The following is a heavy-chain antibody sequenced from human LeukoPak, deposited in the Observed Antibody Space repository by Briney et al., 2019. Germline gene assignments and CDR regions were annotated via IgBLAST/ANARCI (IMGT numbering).Heavy chain of an antibody. Sequence: QAGGSLRLSCAVSGFTFSGFWMSWSRQSPGKGLEWVASINSDGSEGYYADVVKGRFTISRDNAKNSLYLQINSLRAADTAVYYCARSSYSSSSSVWGQGTMVTVSS. D-gene: IGHD6-6*01. CDR3: ARSSYSSSSSV. V-gene: IGHV3-7*03. CDR1: GFTFSGFW. J-gene: IGHJ3*01. CDR2: INSDGSEG.